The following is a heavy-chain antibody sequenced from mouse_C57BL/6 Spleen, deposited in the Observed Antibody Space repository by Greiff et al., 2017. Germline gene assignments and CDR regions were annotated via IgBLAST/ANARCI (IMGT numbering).Heavy chain of an antibody. CDR2: INPSSGYT. CDR1: GYTFTSYT. V-gene: IGHV1-4*01. CDR3: ARAVDYAMDY. J-gene: IGHJ4*01. Sequence: QVHVKQSGAELARPGASVKMSCKASGYTFTSYTMHWVKQRPGQGLEWIGYINPSSGYTKYNQKFKDKATLTADKSSSTAYMQLSSLTSEDSAVYYCARAVDYAMDYWGQGTSVTVSS.